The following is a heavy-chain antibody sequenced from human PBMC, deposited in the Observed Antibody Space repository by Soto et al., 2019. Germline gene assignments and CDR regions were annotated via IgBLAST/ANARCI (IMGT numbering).Heavy chain of an antibody. D-gene: IGHD3-22*01. CDR3: ARGRYYYDSSGYYSWLGY. V-gene: IGHV4-34*01. CDR1: GGSFSGYY. Sequence: QVQLQQWGAGLLKPSETLSLTCAVYGGSFSGYYWSWIRQPPGKGLEWIGEINHSGSTNYNPSLKSRVTISVDTSKNQFSLKLSSVTAADTAVYYCARGRYYYDSSGYYSWLGYWGQGTLVTVSS. J-gene: IGHJ4*02. CDR2: INHSGST.